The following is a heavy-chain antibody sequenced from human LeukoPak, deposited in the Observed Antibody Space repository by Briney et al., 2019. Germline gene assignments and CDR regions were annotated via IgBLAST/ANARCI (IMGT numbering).Heavy chain of an antibody. CDR2: INPNSGGT. CDR1: GYTFTGYY. J-gene: IGHJ5*02. V-gene: IGHV1-2*02. CDR3: ARDHSYCSSTSCYENWFDP. D-gene: IGHD2-2*01. Sequence: GASVKVSCKASGYTFTGYYMHWVQQAPGQGLEWMGWINPNSGGTNYAQKFQGRVTMTRDTSISTAYMELSRLRSDGTAVYYCARDHSYCSSTSCYENWFDPWGQGTLVTVSS.